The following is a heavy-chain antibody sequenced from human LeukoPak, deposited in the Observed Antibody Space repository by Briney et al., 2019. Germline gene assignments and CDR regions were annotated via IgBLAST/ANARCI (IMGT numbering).Heavy chain of an antibody. V-gene: IGHV3-23*01. CDR3: AKDLQVLWFGELLF. CDR2: ISSGGGST. CDR1: GFTFSNYW. Sequence: PGGSLRLSCAASGFTFSNYWMSWVRQAPGKGLEWVSGISSGGGSTYYADSVKGRFTISRDNSKNTLYLQMNSLRAEDTAVYYCAKDLQVLWFGELLFWGQGTLVTVSS. D-gene: IGHD3-10*01. J-gene: IGHJ4*02.